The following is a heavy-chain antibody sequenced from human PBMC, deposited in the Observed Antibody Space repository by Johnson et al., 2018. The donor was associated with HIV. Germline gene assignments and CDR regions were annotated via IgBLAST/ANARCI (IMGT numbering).Heavy chain of an antibody. D-gene: IGHD2-8*01. J-gene: IGHJ3*02. CDR2: TSYDESDK. CDR3: AKGTNGQSWAFDI. CDR1: GFTFSYYS. Sequence: QVQLVESGGGLVQPGTSLILSCAASGFTFSYYSMHWVRQAPGKGLAWVALTSYDESDKFYADSVQRRFIISRDNPRNTLYLQMNGLRAEDTDVYYCAKGTNGQSWAFDIWGQGTVVTVSS. V-gene: IGHV3-30*04.